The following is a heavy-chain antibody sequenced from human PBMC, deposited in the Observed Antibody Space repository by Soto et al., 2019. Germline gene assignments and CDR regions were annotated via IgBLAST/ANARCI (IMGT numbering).Heavy chain of an antibody. V-gene: IGHV3-33*01. CDR3: ARDDEYDDNGLDY. Sequence: GKGLEWVAVIVNHGGRKDYADSVRGRFTISRDNSRNTLFLEMSSLRVEDTAIYYCARDDEYDDNGLDYWGQRTLVTVSS. CDR2: IVNHGGRK. D-gene: IGHD1-1*01. J-gene: IGHJ4*02.